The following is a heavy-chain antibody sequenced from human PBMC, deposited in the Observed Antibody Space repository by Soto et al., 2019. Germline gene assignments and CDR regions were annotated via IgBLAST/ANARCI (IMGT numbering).Heavy chain of an antibody. Sequence: EVQLLESGGDLVRPGVSRRLSCAASGFTFNNYAMSWVRQAPGKGLEWVSAISSSGYSTYYTDSVKGRFTISRENSRNTVYLQMNNLRAEDTAVYYCAKGSVVVAAKFDSWGQGTLVTVSS. D-gene: IGHD2-21*02. CDR1: GFTFNNYA. CDR3: AKGSVVVAAKFDS. CDR2: ISSSGYST. J-gene: IGHJ4*02. V-gene: IGHV3-23*01.